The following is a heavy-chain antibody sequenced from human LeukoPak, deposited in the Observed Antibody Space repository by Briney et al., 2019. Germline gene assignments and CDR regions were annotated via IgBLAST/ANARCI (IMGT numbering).Heavy chain of an antibody. Sequence: GGSLRLSCAASGFTISSYDLNWVRQAPGKGLEWVSYIDSSGRTIHYADSVKGRFTVSRENAKNSLYLQMNSLRAEDTADYYCARGVRRASYYYYMDVWGKGTTVTVSS. J-gene: IGHJ6*03. V-gene: IGHV3-48*03. CDR3: ARGVRRASYYYYMDV. CDR2: IDSSGRTI. CDR1: GFTISSYD.